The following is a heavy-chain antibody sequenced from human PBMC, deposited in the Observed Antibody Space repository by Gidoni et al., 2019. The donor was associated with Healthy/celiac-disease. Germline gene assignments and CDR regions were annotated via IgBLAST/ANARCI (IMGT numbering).Heavy chain of an antibody. V-gene: IGHV3-30*03. Sequence: QVQLVEAGGGVVQPGRSLRLACAGSGFTLSSYGMHWVRQAPGKGLEWVAVISYDGSNKYYADSVKGRFTISRDNSKNTLYLQMNSLRAEDTAVYYCARVKGYSSSSPFDYWGQGTLVTVSS. CDR3: ARVKGYSSSSPFDY. CDR1: GFTLSSYG. D-gene: IGHD6-6*01. CDR2: ISYDGSNK. J-gene: IGHJ4*02.